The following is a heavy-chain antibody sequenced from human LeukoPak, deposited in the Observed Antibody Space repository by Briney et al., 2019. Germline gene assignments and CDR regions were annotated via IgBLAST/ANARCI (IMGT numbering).Heavy chain of an antibody. Sequence: PSGTLSLTCTVSGGSISSGDYYWSWIRQPPGKGLEWIGYIYYSGSTYYNPSLKSRVTISVDTSENQFSLKLSSVTAADTAVYYCARGEISGYSYYFDYWGQGTLVTVSS. D-gene: IGHD6-25*01. CDR3: ARGEISGYSYYFDY. CDR1: GGSISSGDYY. V-gene: IGHV4-30-4*08. J-gene: IGHJ4*02. CDR2: IYYSGST.